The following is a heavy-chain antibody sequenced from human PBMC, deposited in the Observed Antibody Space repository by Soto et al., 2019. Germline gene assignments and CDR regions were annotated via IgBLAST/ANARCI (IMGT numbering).Heavy chain of an antibody. CDR1: GYTFTSYD. CDR3: ARGRIAAEPISYYYYGMDV. J-gene: IGHJ6*02. D-gene: IGHD6-13*01. CDR2: MNPNSGNT. V-gene: IGHV1-8*01. Sequence: QVQLVQSGAEVKKPGASVKVSCKASGYTFTSYDINWVRQATGQGLEWMGWMNPNSGNTGYAQKFQGRVTMTRNTSISTAYMELSSLRSEDTAVYYFARGRIAAEPISYYYYGMDVWGQGTTVTVSS.